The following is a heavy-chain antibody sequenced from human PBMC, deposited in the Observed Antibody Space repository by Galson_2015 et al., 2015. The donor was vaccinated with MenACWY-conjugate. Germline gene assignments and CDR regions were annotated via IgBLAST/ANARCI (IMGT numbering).Heavy chain of an antibody. J-gene: IGHJ4*02. Sequence: SLRLSCAASGFTFSRHWMSWVRQAPGKGLEWVANIKQDGSDKNYVDSVKGRFTISRDNAKKSLYLQMNSLRVEDTAIYYCARWAYCSGGSCHRYDHWGQGTLVTISS. CDR2: IKQDGSDK. CDR3: ARWAYCSGGSCHRYDH. V-gene: IGHV3-7*03. CDR1: GFTFSRHW. D-gene: IGHD2-15*01.